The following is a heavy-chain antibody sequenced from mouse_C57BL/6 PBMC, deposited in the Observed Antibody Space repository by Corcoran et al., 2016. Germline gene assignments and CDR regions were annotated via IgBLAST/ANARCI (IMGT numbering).Heavy chain of an antibody. V-gene: IGHV3-6*01. D-gene: IGHD1-1*01. J-gene: IGHJ3*01. CDR3: ASPPYYGSSSWFAY. Sequence: DVQLQESGPGLVKPSQSLSLTCSVTGYSITSGYYWNWIRQFPGNKLEWMGYISYDGSNNYNPSLKNRISITRDTSKNQFFLKLNSVTTEDTATYYCASPPYYGSSSWFAYWGQGTLVTVSA. CDR2: ISYDGSN. CDR1: GYSITSGYY.